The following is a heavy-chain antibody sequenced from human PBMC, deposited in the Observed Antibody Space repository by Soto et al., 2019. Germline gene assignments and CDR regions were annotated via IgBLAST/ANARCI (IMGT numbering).Heavy chain of an antibody. V-gene: IGHV3-9*01. CDR1: GFTFDDYA. CDR2: ISWNSGSI. J-gene: IGHJ4*02. CDR3: AKDRIAARRGDFDY. Sequence: DVQLVESGGGLVQPGRSLRLSCAASGFTFDDYAMHWVRQAPGKGLEWVSGISWNSGSIGYADSVKGRFTISRDNAKNSLYLQMNSLRAEDTALYYCAKDRIAARRGDFDYWGQGTLVTVSS. D-gene: IGHD6-6*01.